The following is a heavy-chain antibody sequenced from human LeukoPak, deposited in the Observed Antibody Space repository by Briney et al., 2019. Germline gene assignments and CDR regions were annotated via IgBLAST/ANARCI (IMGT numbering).Heavy chain of an antibody. V-gene: IGHV3-33*06. J-gene: IGHJ4*02. Sequence: PGGSLRLSCAASGFTFSSYGMHWVRQAPGKGLEWVAVIWYDGSNKYYADSVKGRFTISRDNSKNTLYLHMNSLRAEDTALYYCAKSASWTDFDSWGQGTLVTVSS. D-gene: IGHD3/OR15-3a*01. CDR3: AKSASWTDFDS. CDR2: IWYDGSNK. CDR1: GFTFSSYG.